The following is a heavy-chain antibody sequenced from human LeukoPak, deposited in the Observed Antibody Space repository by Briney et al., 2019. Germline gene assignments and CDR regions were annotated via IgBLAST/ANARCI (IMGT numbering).Heavy chain of an antibody. V-gene: IGHV1-69*06. CDR2: IIPIFGTA. D-gene: IGHD3-10*01. Sequence: SSVKVSCKACVGSFSSYAISWVRQPPARGLEWMGGIIPIFGTANYAQKFQGRVTITADKSTSTAYMELSSLRSEDTAVYYCARDQGVPPQAWFGELSANPPYYGMDVWGKGTTVTVSS. CDR1: VGSFSSYA. J-gene: IGHJ6*04. CDR3: ARDQGVPPQAWFGELSANPPYYGMDV.